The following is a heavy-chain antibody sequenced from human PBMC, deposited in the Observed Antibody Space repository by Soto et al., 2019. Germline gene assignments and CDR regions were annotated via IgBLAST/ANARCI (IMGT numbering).Heavy chain of an antibody. Sequence: SETLSLTCAVSGDSLNFGGYSWSWIRQPPGKGLEWIGNIYHSGFTYYSPSLRGRVSISVDRSKNQFSLKMTSVTAADTAVYFCANRLGNYYFSGLPFDLWGQGTMVTVSS. CDR1: GDSLNFGGYS. CDR2: IYHSGFT. D-gene: IGHD1-26*01. V-gene: IGHV4-30-2*01. CDR3: ANRLGNYYFSGLPFDL. J-gene: IGHJ3*01.